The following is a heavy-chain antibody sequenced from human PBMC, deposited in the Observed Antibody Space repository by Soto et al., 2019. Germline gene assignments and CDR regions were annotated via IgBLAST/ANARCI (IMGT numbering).Heavy chain of an antibody. Sequence: GGSLRLSCAASGFTFSSYWMHWVRQAPGKGLVWVSRINSDGSSTSYADSVKGRFTISRDNAKNTLYLQMNSLRAEDTAVYYCARENVYYDSSGYYYFYYYYGMDVWGQGTTVTVSS. V-gene: IGHV3-74*01. CDR3: ARENVYYDSSGYYYFYYYYGMDV. J-gene: IGHJ6*02. D-gene: IGHD3-22*01. CDR1: GFTFSSYW. CDR2: INSDGSST.